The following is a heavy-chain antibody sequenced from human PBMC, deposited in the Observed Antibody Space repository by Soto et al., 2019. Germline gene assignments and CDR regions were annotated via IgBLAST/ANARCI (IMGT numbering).Heavy chain of an antibody. J-gene: IGHJ5*02. CDR2: IYSGGST. D-gene: IGHD3-3*01. CDR3: AKDRVTMPIWGWFDP. Sequence: EVQLVETGGGLIQPGGSLRLSCAASGFTVSSNYMSWVRQAPGKGLEWVAVIYSGGSTYYADSVKGRFTISRDDYKNTLYLQMNSLRAYDTAVYYGAKDRVTMPIWGWFDPWGQGTLVTVSS. CDR1: GFTVSSNY. V-gene: IGHV3-53*02.